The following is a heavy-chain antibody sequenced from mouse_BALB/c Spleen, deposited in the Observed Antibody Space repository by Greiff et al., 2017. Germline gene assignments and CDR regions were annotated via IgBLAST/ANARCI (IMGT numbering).Heavy chain of an antibody. J-gene: IGHJ4*01. CDR2: IYPGNGDT. D-gene: IGHD2-10*02. Sequence: QVQLQQPGAELVKPGASVKMSCKASGYTFTSYNMHWVKQTPGQGLEWIGAIYPGNGDTSYNQKFKGKATLTADKSSSTAYMQLSSLTSEDSAVYYCAREYGNPYAMDYWGQGTSVTVSS. CDR3: AREYGNPYAMDY. CDR1: GYTFTSYN. V-gene: IGHV1-12*01.